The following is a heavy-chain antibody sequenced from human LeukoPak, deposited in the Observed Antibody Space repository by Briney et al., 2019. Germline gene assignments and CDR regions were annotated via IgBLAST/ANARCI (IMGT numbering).Heavy chain of an antibody. CDR3: ASVLLYGDLGNYYYYGMDV. CDR1: GGSFSGYY. D-gene: IGHD3-10*01. Sequence: SETLSLTCAVYGGSFSGYYWSWIRQPPGKGLQWIGEINHSGSTNYNPSLKSRVTISVDTSKNQFSLKLSSVTAADTAVYYCASVLLYGDLGNYYYYGMDVWGQGTTVTVSS. V-gene: IGHV4-34*01. CDR2: INHSGST. J-gene: IGHJ6*02.